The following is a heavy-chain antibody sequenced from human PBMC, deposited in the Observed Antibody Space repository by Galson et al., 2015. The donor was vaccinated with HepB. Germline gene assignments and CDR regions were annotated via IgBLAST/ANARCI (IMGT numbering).Heavy chain of an antibody. Sequence: SVKVSCKASGFMFNYYAVHWVRQAPGQSLEWVGWMKVDNGNPTYAQGFTGRFVFSLDTSVSTAYLQISSLKAEDTAVYYCARDPGYCSGGSCYSRRFYYFDYWGQGTLVTVSS. CDR1: GFMFNYYA. CDR3: ARDPGYCSGGSCYSRRFYYFDY. CDR2: MKVDNGNP. D-gene: IGHD2-15*01. J-gene: IGHJ4*02. V-gene: IGHV7-4-1*02.